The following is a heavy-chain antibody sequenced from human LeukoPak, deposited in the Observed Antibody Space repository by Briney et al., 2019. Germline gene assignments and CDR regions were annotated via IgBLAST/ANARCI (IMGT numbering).Heavy chain of an antibody. CDR2: IYYSGST. D-gene: IGHD3-10*01. CDR3: ARGRITMVRGVKGYFDY. J-gene: IGHJ4*02. Sequence: SETLSLTCTVSGGSIGSSSYYWGWIRQPPGKGLEWIGSIYYSGSTYYNPSLKSRVTISVDTSKSQFSLKLSSVTAADTAVYYCARGRITMVRGVKGYFDYWGQGTLVTVSS. V-gene: IGHV4-39*01. CDR1: GGSIGSSSYY.